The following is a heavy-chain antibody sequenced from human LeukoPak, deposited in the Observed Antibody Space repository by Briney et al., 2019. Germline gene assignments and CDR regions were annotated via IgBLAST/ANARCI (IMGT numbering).Heavy chain of an antibody. Sequence: ASVKVSCTASGYTFTSYDINWVRQATGQGLEWMGWMNPNSGNTGYAQKFQGRVTMTRNTSISTAYMELSSLRSEDTAVYYCARGYCTNGVCYPSGDYWGQGTLVTVSS. CDR3: ARGYCTNGVCYPSGDY. CDR1: GYTFTSYD. V-gene: IGHV1-8*01. CDR2: MNPNSGNT. J-gene: IGHJ4*02. D-gene: IGHD2-8*01.